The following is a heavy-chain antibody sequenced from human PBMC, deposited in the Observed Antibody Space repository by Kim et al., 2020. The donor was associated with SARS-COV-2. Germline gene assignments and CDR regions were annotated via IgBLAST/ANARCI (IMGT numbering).Heavy chain of an antibody. CDR3: ARFPRGRLPPHDTRHFDY. D-gene: IGHD6-25*01. V-gene: IGHV4-59*08. Sequence: SETLSLTCTVSGGSISSSYCSWIRQPPGKGLEWIGYIYYSGSTNYNPSLKSRVTISVDTSKNQLSLKLSSVTAAATAVHSCARFPRGRLPPHDTRHFDY. CDR1: GGSISSSY. CDR2: IYYSGST. J-gene: IGHJ4*01.